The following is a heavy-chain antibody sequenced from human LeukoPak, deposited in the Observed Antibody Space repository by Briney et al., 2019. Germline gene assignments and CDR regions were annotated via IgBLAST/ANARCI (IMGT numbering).Heavy chain of an antibody. CDR2: ISGSGDTT. D-gene: IGHD3-16*02. J-gene: IGHJ4*02. Sequence: PGGSLRLSCAASRFTFSGYAMSWVRQAPGKGLEWVSAISGSGDTTYYADSVKGRFTISRDNPKNTLYLQMNSLRVEDTAVYYCAAPSTVTDYWGQGTLVTVSS. V-gene: IGHV3-23*01. CDR1: RFTFSGYA. CDR3: AAPSTVTDY.